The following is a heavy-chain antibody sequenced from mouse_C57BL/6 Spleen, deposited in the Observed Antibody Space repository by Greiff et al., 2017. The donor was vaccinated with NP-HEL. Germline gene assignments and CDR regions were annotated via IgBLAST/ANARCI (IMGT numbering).Heavy chain of an antibody. CDR3: ARLGYYAMDY. D-gene: IGHD4-1*01. CDR2: INPSSGYT. CDR1: GYTFTSYT. J-gene: IGHJ4*01. V-gene: IGHV1-4*01. Sequence: VQLQESGAELARPGASVKMSCKASGYTFTSYTMHWVKQRPGQGLEWIGYINPSSGYTKYNQKFKDKATLTADKSSSTAYMQLSSLTSDDSAVYYCARLGYYAMDYWGQGTSVTVSS.